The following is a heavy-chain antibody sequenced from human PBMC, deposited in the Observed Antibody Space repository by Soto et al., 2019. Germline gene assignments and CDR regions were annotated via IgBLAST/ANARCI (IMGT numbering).Heavy chain of an antibody. V-gene: IGHV4-34*01. CDR1: GGSFSGYY. J-gene: IGHJ4*02. CDR3: ARVLLNGSGSYYEDPFDY. D-gene: IGHD3-10*01. Sequence: SETLSLTCAVYGGSFSGYYWSWIRKPPGKGLEWIGEINHSGSTNYNPSLKSRVTISVDTSKNQFSLKLSSVTAADTAVYYCARVLLNGSGSYYEDPFDYWGQGTLVTVSS. CDR2: INHSGST.